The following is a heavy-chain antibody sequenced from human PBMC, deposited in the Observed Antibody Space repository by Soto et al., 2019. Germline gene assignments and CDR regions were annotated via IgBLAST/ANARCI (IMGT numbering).Heavy chain of an antibody. J-gene: IGHJ5*02. CDR1: GYTFTSSD. D-gene: IGHD2-15*01. Sequence: QVQLVQSGAEVKKPGASVRVSCKASGYTFTSSDVYWVRQATGQGLELMGWMNPNTGNTGYAQKFQGRVNMTRNTSISTAYMELSSRRSEDTAVYYCARGSTHCSGGSCYSDWFDPWGQGTPATVSS. CDR3: ARGSTHCSGGSCYSDWFDP. V-gene: IGHV1-8*01. CDR2: MNPNTGNT.